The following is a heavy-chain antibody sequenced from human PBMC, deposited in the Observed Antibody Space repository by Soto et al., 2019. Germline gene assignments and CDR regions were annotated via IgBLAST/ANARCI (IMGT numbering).Heavy chain of an antibody. Sequence: KPSETLSLTCTVSGGSVSSGTFYWSWIRQPPGKGLEWIGYISYSGSTNYNPSLKSRVTISVDTSKNQFSLKLSSVTAADTAIYYCARGDAINWFDPWGQGTLVTAPQ. J-gene: IGHJ5*02. V-gene: IGHV4-61*01. D-gene: IGHD2-2*01. CDR3: ARGDAINWFDP. CDR2: ISYSGST. CDR1: GGSVSSGTFY.